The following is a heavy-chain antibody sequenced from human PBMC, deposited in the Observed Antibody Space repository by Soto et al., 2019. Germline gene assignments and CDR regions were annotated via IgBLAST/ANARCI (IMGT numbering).Heavy chain of an antibody. CDR1: GFTFSMYW. J-gene: IGHJ4*02. V-gene: IGHV3-74*01. CDR2: INDDGIST. D-gene: IGHD1-1*01. Sequence: HPGGSLRLSCAASGFTFSMYWMHWVRQVPGKGPEWVSRINDDGISTNYADSVKGRFTISRDNAKNTLYLQMNALGVEDTAVYYCTRGPRSTSTGTGAFWGQGTLVTVSS. CDR3: TRGPRSTSTGTGAF.